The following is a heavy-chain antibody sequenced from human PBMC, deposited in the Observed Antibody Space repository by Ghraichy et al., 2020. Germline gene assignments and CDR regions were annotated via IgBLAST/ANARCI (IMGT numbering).Heavy chain of an antibody. Sequence: ETLSLTCAASGFTVAANHMTWVRQSPRKGLEWVSSIFDSGAAFYTASMEGRLTISRDHSKNTVFLQMNNLRVEDTALYYCAKVPPSYYFGLDVWGPGTTVTVSS. J-gene: IGHJ6*02. CDR2: IFDSGAA. CDR1: GFTVAANH. D-gene: IGHD3/OR15-3a*01. CDR3: AKVPPSYYFGLDV. V-gene: IGHV3-53*01.